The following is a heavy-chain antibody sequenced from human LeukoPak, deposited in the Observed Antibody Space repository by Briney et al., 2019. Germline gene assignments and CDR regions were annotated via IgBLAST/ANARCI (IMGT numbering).Heavy chain of an antibody. J-gene: IGHJ4*02. Sequence: PSETLSLTCTVSGGSISSSSYYWGWIRQPPGKGLEWIGSIYYSGSTYYNPSLKSRVTISVDTSKNQFSLKLSSVTAADTAVYYCARAGIAVAAPHSFDYWGQGTLVTVSS. D-gene: IGHD6-19*01. CDR1: GGSISSSSYY. CDR3: ARAGIAVAAPHSFDY. CDR2: IYYSGST. V-gene: IGHV4-39*01.